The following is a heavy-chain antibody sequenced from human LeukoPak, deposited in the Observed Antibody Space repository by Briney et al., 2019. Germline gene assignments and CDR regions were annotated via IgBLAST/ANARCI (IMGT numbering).Heavy chain of an antibody. Sequence: SETLSLTCTVSGGSISSSSYYWSWIRQPPGKGLEWIGEINHSGSTNYNPSLKSRVTISVDTSKNQFSLKLSSVTAADTAVYYCARGRYLGYYYYYMDVWGKGTTVTVSS. CDR1: GGSISSSSYY. CDR2: INHSGST. D-gene: IGHD3-9*01. J-gene: IGHJ6*03. V-gene: IGHV4-39*07. CDR3: ARGRYLGYYYYYMDV.